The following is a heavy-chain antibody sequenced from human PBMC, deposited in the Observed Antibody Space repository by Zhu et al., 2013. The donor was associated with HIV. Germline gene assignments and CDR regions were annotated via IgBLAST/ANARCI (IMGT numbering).Heavy chain of an antibody. Sequence: QVQLVQSGAEVKKPGASVKVSCKASGYTFTSYAMHWVRQAPGQRLEWMGWINAGNGNTKYSQKFQGRVTITRDTSASTAYMELSSLRSEDTAVYYCARGLNYDFWSGYYHPTRTWYFDLWGRGTLVTVSS. D-gene: IGHD3-3*01. CDR2: INAGNGNT. J-gene: IGHJ2*01. CDR3: ARGLNYDFWSGYYHPTRTWYFDL. CDR1: GYTFTSYA. V-gene: IGHV1-3*01.